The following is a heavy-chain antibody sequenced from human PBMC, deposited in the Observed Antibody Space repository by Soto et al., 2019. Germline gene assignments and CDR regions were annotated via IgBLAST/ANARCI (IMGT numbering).Heavy chain of an antibody. D-gene: IGHD6-13*01. CDR1: GYTFTSYG. CDR2: ISAYNGNT. Sequence: GASVKVSCKASGYTFTSYGISWVRQAPGQGLEWMGWISAYNGNTNYAQKLQGRVTVTTDTSTSTAYMELRSLRSDDTAVYYCAREAIAAAATAYYYGMDVWGQGTTVTVSS. J-gene: IGHJ6*02. CDR3: AREAIAAAATAYYYGMDV. V-gene: IGHV1-18*01.